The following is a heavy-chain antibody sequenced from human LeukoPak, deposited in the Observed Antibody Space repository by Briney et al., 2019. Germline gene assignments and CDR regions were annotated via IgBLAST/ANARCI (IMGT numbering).Heavy chain of an antibody. CDR2: ISRDGSNK. J-gene: IGHJ4*02. V-gene: IGHV3-30*18. D-gene: IGHD3-22*01. CDR3: AKAMYADYDSSDL. Sequence: PGRSLRLSCAASGFTFSSYGMHWVRQAPGKGLEWVAVISRDGSNKYYADSVKGRFTISRDNSKNTLYLQMNSLRGEDTAVYYCAKAMYADYDSSDLWGQGTLVTVSS. CDR1: GFTFSSYG.